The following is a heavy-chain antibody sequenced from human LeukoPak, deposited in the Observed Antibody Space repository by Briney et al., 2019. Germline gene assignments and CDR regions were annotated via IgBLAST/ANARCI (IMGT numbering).Heavy chain of an antibody. D-gene: IGHD6-19*01. V-gene: IGHV4-59*08. CDR3: ARSRRGSGWCYY. J-gene: IGHJ4*02. CDR1: GGSISSYY. Sequence: SETLSLTCTVSGGSISSYYWSWIRQPPGKGLEWIGYIYYSGSTNYNPSLKSRVTISVDTSKNQFSLKLSSVTAADTAVYYCARSRRGSGWCYYWGQGTLVTVSS. CDR2: IYYSGST.